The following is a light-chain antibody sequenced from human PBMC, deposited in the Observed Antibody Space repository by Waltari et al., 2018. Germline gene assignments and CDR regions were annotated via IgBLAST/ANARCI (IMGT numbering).Light chain of an antibody. CDR1: QSLLHSNGYNY. Sequence: DIVMTQSPLSLPVTPGEPASISFRSRQSLLHSNGYNYLDWYLQKPGQSPQLLIYLGSNRASGVPDRFSGSGSGTDFTLKISRVEAEDVGVYYCMQALQTPRTFGQGTKLEIK. V-gene: IGKV2-28*01. CDR2: LGS. J-gene: IGKJ2*01. CDR3: MQALQTPRT.